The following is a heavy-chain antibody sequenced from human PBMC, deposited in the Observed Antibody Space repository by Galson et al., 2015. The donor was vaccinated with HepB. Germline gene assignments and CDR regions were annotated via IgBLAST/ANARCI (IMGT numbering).Heavy chain of an antibody. Sequence: SLRLSCAASGFTFSSYAMSWVRQAPGKGLEWVSAISGSGGSTYYADSVKGRFTISRDNSKNTLYLQMNSLRAEDTAVYSCAKDGLLRDCSSTSCYRNYYYYMDVWGKGTTVTVSS. CDR3: AKDGLLRDCSSTSCYRNYYYYMDV. CDR2: ISGSGGST. J-gene: IGHJ6*03. V-gene: IGHV3-23*01. CDR1: GFTFSSYA. D-gene: IGHD2-2*02.